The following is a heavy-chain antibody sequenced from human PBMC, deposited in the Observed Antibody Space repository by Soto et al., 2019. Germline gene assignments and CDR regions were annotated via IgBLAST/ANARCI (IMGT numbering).Heavy chain of an antibody. CDR3: ARLHHGDYGWFDP. J-gene: IGHJ5*02. CDR1: GGSISSGDW. Sequence: QVQLQESGPGLVKPSGTLSLTCSVSGGSISSGDWWSWVRQPPGKGLEWIGEVFHSGHTNYNPSLNILVTISVDKSKNKFSLTLPSVTAADTAGYCCARLHHGDYGWFDPWGQGTLGPVSS. V-gene: IGHV4-4*01. CDR2: VFHSGHT. D-gene: IGHD4-17*01.